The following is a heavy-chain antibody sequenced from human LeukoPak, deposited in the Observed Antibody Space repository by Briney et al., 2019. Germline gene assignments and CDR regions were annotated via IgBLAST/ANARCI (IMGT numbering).Heavy chain of an antibody. CDR2: IKQDGSEK. V-gene: IGHV3-7*01. D-gene: IGHD3-16*01. CDR3: ARLSFGGKVD. J-gene: IGHJ4*02. CDR1: GFTFSGHW. Sequence: GGSLRLSCAASGFTFSGHWMAWVRQAPGKGLEWVANIKQDGSEKYYVDSMKGRFTISRDNAKNSLYLQMNSLRAEDTAVYFCARLSFGGKVDWGQGTLVTVSS.